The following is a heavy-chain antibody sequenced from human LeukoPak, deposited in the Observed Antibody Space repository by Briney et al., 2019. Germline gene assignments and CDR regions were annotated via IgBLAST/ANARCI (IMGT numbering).Heavy chain of an antibody. J-gene: IGHJ5*02. D-gene: IGHD3-10*01. CDR3: ARNGWRSGSPLDP. V-gene: IGHV1-69*13. CDR2: IIPIFGTA. Sequence: ASVKVSCKASGGTFSSYAISWVRQAPGQGLGWMGGIIPIFGTANYAQKFQGRVTITADESTSTAYMELSSLRSEDTAVYYCARNGWRSGSPLDPWGQGTLVTVSS. CDR1: GGTFSSYA.